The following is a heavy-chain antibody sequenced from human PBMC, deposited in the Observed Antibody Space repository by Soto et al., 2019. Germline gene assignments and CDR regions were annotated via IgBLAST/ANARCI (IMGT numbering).Heavy chain of an antibody. V-gene: IGHV3-21*01. Sequence: VQLVESGGGLVKPGGSLRLSCAASGFTFSSYSMNWVRQAPGKGLEWVSSISSSSSYIYYADSVKGRFTISRDNAKNSLYLQMNSLRAEDTAVYYCASMKYYYDSSGNPFYWGQGTLVTVSS. CDR1: GFTFSSYS. D-gene: IGHD3-22*01. CDR2: ISSSSSYI. J-gene: IGHJ4*02. CDR3: ASMKYYYDSSGNPFY.